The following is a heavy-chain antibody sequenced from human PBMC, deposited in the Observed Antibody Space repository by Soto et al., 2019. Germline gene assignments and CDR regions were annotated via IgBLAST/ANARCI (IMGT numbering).Heavy chain of an antibody. D-gene: IGHD2-15*01. CDR1: GFTFSSYE. V-gene: IGHV3-48*03. Sequence: PGGSLRLSCAASGFTFSSYEMNWVRQAPGKGLEWVSYISSSGSTIYYADSVKGRFTISRDNAKNSLYLQMNSLRAEDTAVYYCARRVVVAYYYFDYWGQGTLVTVSS. J-gene: IGHJ4*02. CDR3: ARRVVVAYYYFDY. CDR2: ISSSGSTI.